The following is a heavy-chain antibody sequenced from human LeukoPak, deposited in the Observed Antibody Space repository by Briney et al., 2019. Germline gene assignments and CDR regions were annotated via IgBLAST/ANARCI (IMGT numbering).Heavy chain of an antibody. CDR1: GGFISSSSYY. D-gene: IGHD2-2*02. CDR2: IYYSGST. Sequence: SETLSLTCTVSGGFISSSSYYWGWIRQPPGKGLEWIGSIYYSGSTYYYPSLKSRVTISVDTSKNQFSLKLSSVTAADTAVYYCARQYCSNTSCYMGRGFFDYWGQGTLVTVSS. J-gene: IGHJ4*02. V-gene: IGHV4-39*01. CDR3: ARQYCSNTSCYMGRGFFDY.